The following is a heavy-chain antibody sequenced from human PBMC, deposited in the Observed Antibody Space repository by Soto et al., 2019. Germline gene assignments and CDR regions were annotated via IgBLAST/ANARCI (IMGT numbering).Heavy chain of an antibody. Sequence: QVQLVESGGGVVQPGRSLRLSCAASGFTFSSYGMHWVRQAPGKGLEWVAVIWYDGSNKYYADSVKGRFTISRDNSKNTLYLQMNSLRAEDTAVYYCARERDCSGGSCYSDEFDYWGQGTLVTVSS. D-gene: IGHD2-15*01. J-gene: IGHJ4*02. V-gene: IGHV3-33*01. CDR3: ARERDCSGGSCYSDEFDY. CDR1: GFTFSSYG. CDR2: IWYDGSNK.